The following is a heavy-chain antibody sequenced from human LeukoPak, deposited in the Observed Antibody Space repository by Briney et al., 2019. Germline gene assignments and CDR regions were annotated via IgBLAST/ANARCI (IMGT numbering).Heavy chain of an antibody. J-gene: IGHJ3*02. CDR2: IYYSGST. CDR3: ARVRRIAMVRGATGAFDI. V-gene: IGHV4-61*05. Sequence: SETLSLTCTVSGGSISSSSYYWGWIRQPPGKGLEWIGYIYYSGSTNYNPSLKSRVTISVDTSKNQFSLKLSSVTAADTAVYYCARVRRIAMVRGATGAFDIWGQGTMVTVSS. D-gene: IGHD3-10*01. CDR1: GGSISSSSYY.